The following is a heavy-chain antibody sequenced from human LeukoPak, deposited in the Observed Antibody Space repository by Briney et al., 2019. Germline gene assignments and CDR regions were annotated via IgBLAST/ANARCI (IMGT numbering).Heavy chain of an antibody. V-gene: IGHV4-61*02. J-gene: IGHJ4*02. CDR2: IYTSGST. D-gene: IGHD3-22*01. Sequence: SETLSLTCTVSGGSISSGSYYWSWIRQPAGKGLEWIGRIYTSGSTNYNPSLKSRVTISVDTSKNQFSLKLSSVTAADTAVYYCARELPYYYDSSGTKGPFDYWGQGTLVTVSS. CDR1: GGSISSGSYY. CDR3: ARELPYYYDSSGTKGPFDY.